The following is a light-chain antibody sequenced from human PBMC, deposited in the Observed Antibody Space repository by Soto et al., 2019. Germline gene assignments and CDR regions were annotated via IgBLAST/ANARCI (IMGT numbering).Light chain of an antibody. Sequence: DIVMTQSPATLSVSPGERATLSCRASQSVSSNLAWYQQRPGQAPRLLIYCASTRATGITARISGSGSGTEFTLTISSLHSEDFAVYYCQQYNDWPLSFGGGTKVEIK. V-gene: IGKV3-15*01. CDR1: QSVSSN. CDR3: QQYNDWPLS. CDR2: CAS. J-gene: IGKJ4*01.